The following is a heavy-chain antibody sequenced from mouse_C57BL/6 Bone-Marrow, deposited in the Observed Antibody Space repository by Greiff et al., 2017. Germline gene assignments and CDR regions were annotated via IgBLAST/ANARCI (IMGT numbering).Heavy chain of an antibody. D-gene: IGHD1-1*01. J-gene: IGHJ1*03. V-gene: IGHV1-63*01. CDR3: AREYYYYGSSYGYFDV. Sequence: QVQLQQSGAELVRPGTSVKMSCKASGYTFTNYWIGWAKQRPGHGLEWIGDIYPGGGYTNYNETFKGKATLTADKSSSTAYMQFSSLTSEDSAIYYCAREYYYYGSSYGYFDVWGTGTTVTVSS. CDR2: IYPGGGYT. CDR1: GYTFTNYW.